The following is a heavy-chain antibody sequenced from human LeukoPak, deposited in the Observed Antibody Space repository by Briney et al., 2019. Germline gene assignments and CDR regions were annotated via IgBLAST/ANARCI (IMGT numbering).Heavy chain of an antibody. V-gene: IGHV3-74*01. CDR3: ARTYYYDSSGLDY. D-gene: IGHD3-22*01. Sequence: GGSLRLSCAASGFTFSSYWMPWVRQAPGKGLVWVSRINSDGSSTYYADSVKGRFTISRDNSKNTLYLQMNSLRAEDTAVYYCARTYYYDSSGLDYWGQGTLVTVSS. CDR1: GFTFSSYW. CDR2: INSDGSST. J-gene: IGHJ4*02.